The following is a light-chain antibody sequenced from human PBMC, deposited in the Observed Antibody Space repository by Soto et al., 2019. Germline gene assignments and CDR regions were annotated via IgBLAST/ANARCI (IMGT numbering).Light chain of an antibody. CDR1: QSISSW. CDR3: QPYNSYSET. V-gene: IGKV1-5*03. Sequence: DIQVTPSPSTLSASVGYRVTITCRASQSISSWLAWYKQKPGKDPKLLIYKASSLESGVPSRLNGSGSGTAFTLTISSLQPADFATYYCQPYNSYSETVGQGTKVDIK. J-gene: IGKJ1*01. CDR2: KAS.